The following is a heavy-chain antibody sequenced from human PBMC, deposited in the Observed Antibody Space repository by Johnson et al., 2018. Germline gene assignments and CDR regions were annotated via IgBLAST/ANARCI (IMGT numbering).Heavy chain of an antibody. J-gene: IGHJ3*02. Sequence: QVQLQESGPGLVKPSEPLSLTCAVSDGSISSYYWSWIRQPPGKGLEWIGYIHYSGSTTYNPSLKGRVTILIYTSKNQFSLNLSSVPAADTDVYYWARPRSAYSSGPDAFDIWGQGTVVTVSS. CDR1: DGSISSYY. V-gene: IGHV4-59*01. CDR2: IHYSGST. D-gene: IGHD6-19*01. CDR3: ARPRSAYSSGPDAFDI.